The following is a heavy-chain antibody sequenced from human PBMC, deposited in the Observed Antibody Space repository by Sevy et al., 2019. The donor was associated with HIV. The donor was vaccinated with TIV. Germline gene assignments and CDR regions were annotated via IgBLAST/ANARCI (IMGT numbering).Heavy chain of an antibody. CDR2: ISYDGSNK. J-gene: IGHJ4*02. CDR3: ARADYGDYSGEFDY. D-gene: IGHD4-17*01. Sequence: GGSLRLSCAASGITFSSHAMHWVRQAPGKGLEWVTIISYDGSNKYYADSVKGRFTISRDNSKNTLYLQMNSLRAEDTAVYYCARADYGDYSGEFDYWGQGTLVTVSS. CDR1: GITFSSHA. V-gene: IGHV3-30-3*01.